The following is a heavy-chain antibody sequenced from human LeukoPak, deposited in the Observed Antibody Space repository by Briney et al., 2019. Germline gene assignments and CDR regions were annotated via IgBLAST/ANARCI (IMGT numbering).Heavy chain of an antibody. J-gene: IGHJ5*02. D-gene: IGHD6-13*01. CDR3: ARDHPYSSSFSWFDP. CDR2: INAGNGNT. Sequence: ASVKVSCKASGYTFTSYAMHWVRQAPGQRLEWMGWINAGNGNTKYSQEFQGRVTMTRDMSTSTVYMELSSLRSEDTAVYYCARDHPYSSSFSWFDPWGQGTLVTVSS. CDR1: GYTFTSYA. V-gene: IGHV1-3*03.